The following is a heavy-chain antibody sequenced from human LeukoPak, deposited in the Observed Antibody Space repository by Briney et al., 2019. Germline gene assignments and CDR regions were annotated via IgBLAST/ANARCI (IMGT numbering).Heavy chain of an antibody. V-gene: IGHV3-23*01. J-gene: IGHJ6*02. D-gene: IGHD7-27*01. CDR1: GFTFSAYA. CDR3: AKSPSAWGDV. CDR2: ISASGGST. Sequence: GGSLRLSCAASGFTFSAYAMSWVRQAPGKGLEWVSAISASGGSTYYADSVQGRFTIFRDNSKNTLYLQMNSLRADDTAVYYCAKSPSAWGDVWGQGTTVTVSS.